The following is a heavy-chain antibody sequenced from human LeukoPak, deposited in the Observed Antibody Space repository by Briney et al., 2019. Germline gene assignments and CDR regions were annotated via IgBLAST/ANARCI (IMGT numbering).Heavy chain of an antibody. D-gene: IGHD5-18*01. Sequence: GGSLRLSCAASGFTFSSYAMSWVRRAPGKGLEWVSAISGSGGSTYYADSVKGRFTISRDNSKNTLYLQMNSLRAEDTAVYYCAKDSGYSYGYSDSPYYFDYWGQGTLVTVSS. CDR1: GFTFSSYA. CDR2: ISGSGGST. CDR3: AKDSGYSYGYSDSPYYFDY. V-gene: IGHV3-23*01. J-gene: IGHJ4*02.